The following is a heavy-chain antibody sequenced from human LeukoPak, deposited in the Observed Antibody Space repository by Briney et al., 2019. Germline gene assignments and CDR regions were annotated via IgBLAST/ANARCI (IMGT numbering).Heavy chain of an antibody. V-gene: IGHV3-53*01. CDR2: IYSDGTT. Sequence: PGGSLRLSCAASGFTVSGNYMSWVRQAPGKRLEWVSLIYSDGTTYYPDSVKGRFTISRDSSKNTLYLQMNYVRAEDTAMYYCTDLGVARPGYWGQGTLVIVSS. CDR1: GFTVSGNY. J-gene: IGHJ4*02. D-gene: IGHD5-12*01. CDR3: TDLGVARPGY.